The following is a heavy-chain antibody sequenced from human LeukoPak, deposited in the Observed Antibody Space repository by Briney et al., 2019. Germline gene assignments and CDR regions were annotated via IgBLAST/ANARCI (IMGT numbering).Heavy chain of an antibody. D-gene: IGHD3-16*02. CDR1: GYTFIGPY. V-gene: IGHV1-2*06. CDR2: INPNSGGT. CDR3: ARGGYDYVWGSYRYLDY. Sequence: ASVKVSCKASGYTFIGPYIHWVRQAPGLGLEWTGRINPNSGGTNYAQNFQGRVTMTRDTSIRTAYMELSRLRFDDTAVYYCARGGYDYVWGSYRYLDYWGQGTLVTVSS. J-gene: IGHJ4*02.